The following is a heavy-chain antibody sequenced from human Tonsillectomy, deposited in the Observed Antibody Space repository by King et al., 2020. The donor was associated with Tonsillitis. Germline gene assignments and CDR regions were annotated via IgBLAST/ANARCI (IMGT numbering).Heavy chain of an antibody. J-gene: IGHJ6*03. Sequence: PLQESGPGLVKPSQTLSLTCTVSGGSISSAGYYWRWIRQSPGKGLEWIGYISYSGNTFYAPSLKSRLTISADTSKNQFSLKLSSVTAADTSVYYCASTAPPYYYYYMDVWGKGTTVTVSS. CDR1: GGSISSAGYY. V-gene: IGHV4-31*03. CDR2: ISYSGNT. CDR3: ASTAPPYYYYYMDV. D-gene: IGHD4-17*01.